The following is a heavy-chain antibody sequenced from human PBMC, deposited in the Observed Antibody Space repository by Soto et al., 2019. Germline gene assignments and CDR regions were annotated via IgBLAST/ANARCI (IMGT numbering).Heavy chain of an antibody. D-gene: IGHD3-22*01. J-gene: IGHJ4*02. V-gene: IGHV4-61*08. CDR2: IYYSGST. CDR1: GASVSSAGYY. CDR3: AKDTYYYDRSGYYTYDY. Sequence: PSETLSLTCTVSGASVSSAGYYWSWIRQPPGKGLEWIGYIYYSGSTNYNPSLKSRVTISVDTSKNQFSLKLSSVTAADTAVYYCAKDTYYYDRSGYYTYDYWGQGTQVTVSS.